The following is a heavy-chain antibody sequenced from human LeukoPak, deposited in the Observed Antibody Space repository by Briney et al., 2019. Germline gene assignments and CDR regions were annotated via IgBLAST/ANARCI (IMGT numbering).Heavy chain of an antibody. V-gene: IGHV3-48*03. J-gene: IGHJ6*03. CDR3: AREHSGYDFPGRDYYYMDV. CDR2: ISSSGTTI. Sequence: GGSLRLSCAASGFTFSSYEMNWVRQAPGKGLEWVSYISSSGTTINYSDSVKGRFTISRDNAKNSLYLQMNSLRAEDTAVYYCAREHSGYDFPGRDYYYMDVWGKGTTVTVSS. D-gene: IGHD5-12*01. CDR1: GFTFSSYE.